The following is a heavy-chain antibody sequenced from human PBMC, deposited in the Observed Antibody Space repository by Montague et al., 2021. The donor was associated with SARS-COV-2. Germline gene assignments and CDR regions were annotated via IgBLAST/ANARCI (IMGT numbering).Heavy chain of an antibody. CDR2: IYYSGST. J-gene: IGHJ6*02. V-gene: IGHV4-59*01. CDR1: GGSISSYY. Sequence: SETLSLTCTVSGGSISSYYWSWIRQPPGKGLEWIGYIYYSGSTNYNPSLKSRVTISVDTSKNQFSLKLSSVTAADTAVYYCARDKTDYDFWPGYGMDVWGQGTPVTVSS. D-gene: IGHD3-3*01. CDR3: ARDKTDYDFWPGYGMDV.